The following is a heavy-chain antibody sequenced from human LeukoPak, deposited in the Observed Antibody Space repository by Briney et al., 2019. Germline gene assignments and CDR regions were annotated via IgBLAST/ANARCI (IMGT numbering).Heavy chain of an antibody. D-gene: IGHD3-9*01. Sequence: AGGSLRLSCAASGFTFSSFAMSWVRQAPGKGLDFVSSISGNGDSTSYADSVKGRFIISRDNSKNTLYLQLNSPRIDDTAVYYCVTGRDFDWSNHGFDYWGQGALVTVSS. CDR2: ISGNGDST. J-gene: IGHJ4*02. CDR1: GFTFSSFA. CDR3: VTGRDFDWSNHGFDY. V-gene: IGHV3-64D*08.